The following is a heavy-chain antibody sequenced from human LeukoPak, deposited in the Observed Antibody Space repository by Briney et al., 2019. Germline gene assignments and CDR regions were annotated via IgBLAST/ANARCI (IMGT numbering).Heavy chain of an antibody. J-gene: IGHJ4*02. V-gene: IGHV3-7*01. CDR1: GFTFSTYS. CDR2: INQDGSAE. CDR3: VRLFGGVTTFDY. Sequence: GGSLRLSCAASGFTFSTYSMSWVRQAPGKGLDWMASINQDGSAEYYVDSVRGRFTISRDNAKNSLYLQVNSLRVDDTAVYYCVRLFGGVTTFDYWGQGTLVTVSS. D-gene: IGHD4-17*01.